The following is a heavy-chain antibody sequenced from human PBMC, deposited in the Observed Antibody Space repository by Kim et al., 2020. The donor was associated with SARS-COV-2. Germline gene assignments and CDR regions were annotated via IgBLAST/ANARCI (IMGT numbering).Heavy chain of an antibody. CDR3: ARVDSGYDEYYFDY. D-gene: IGHD5-12*01. J-gene: IGHJ4*02. Sequence: DSVKGRFTHPRDNDKNSLYLQMNSLRAEDTAVYYCARVDSGYDEYYFDYWGQGTLVTVSS. V-gene: IGHV3-11*06.